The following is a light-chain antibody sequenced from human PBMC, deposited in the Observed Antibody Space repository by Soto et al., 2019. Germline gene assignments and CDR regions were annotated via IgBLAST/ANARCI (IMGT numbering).Light chain of an antibody. CDR2: GHS. Sequence: SVLTQPPSVSGAPGQRVTISCTGSSSNIGAGYDVHWYQQLPGTAPKLLIYGHSNRPSGVPDRFSGSKSGTSASLAITGLQAEDEADYYCQSYDSSLSGYYVFGTGTKLTVL. CDR3: QSYDSSLSGYYV. CDR1: SSNIGAGYD. V-gene: IGLV1-40*01. J-gene: IGLJ1*01.